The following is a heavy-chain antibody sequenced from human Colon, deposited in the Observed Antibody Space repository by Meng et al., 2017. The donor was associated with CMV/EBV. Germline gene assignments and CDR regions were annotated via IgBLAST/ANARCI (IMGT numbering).Heavy chain of an antibody. J-gene: IGHJ3*02. CDR1: GFTFSSYS. D-gene: IGHD1-1*01. Sequence: GESLKISCAASGFTFSSYSMNWVRQAPGKGLEWVSSISSSSSYIYYADSVKGRFTIPRDNAKNSLYLQMNSLRAEDTAVYYCARDSIGNGPDAFDIWGQGTMVTVSS. CDR2: ISSSSSYI. CDR3: ARDSIGNGPDAFDI. V-gene: IGHV3-21*01.